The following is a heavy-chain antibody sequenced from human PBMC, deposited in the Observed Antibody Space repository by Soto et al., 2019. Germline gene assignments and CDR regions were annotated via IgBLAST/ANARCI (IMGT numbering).Heavy chain of an antibody. CDR1: GGSISSYY. D-gene: IGHD6-13*01. V-gene: IGHV4-59*01. CDR3: AGVAAALDY. Sequence: SETLSLTCTVSGGSISSYYWSWIRQPPGKGLEWIGYIYYSGSTNYNPSLKSRVTISVDTSKNQFSLKLSSVTAADTAVYYCAGVAAALDYWGQGTLVTVSS. CDR2: IYYSGST. J-gene: IGHJ4*02.